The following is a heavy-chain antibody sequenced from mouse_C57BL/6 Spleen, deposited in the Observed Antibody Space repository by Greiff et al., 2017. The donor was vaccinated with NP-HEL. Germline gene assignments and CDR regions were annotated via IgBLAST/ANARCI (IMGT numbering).Heavy chain of an antibody. CDR1: GYTFTDYY. Sequence: EVQLQQSGPELVKPGASVKISCKASGYTFTDYYMNWVKQSHGKSLEWIGDINPNNGGTSYNQKFKGKATLTVDKSSSTAYMELRSLTSEDSAVYYCARSEDWDKDYAMDYWGQGTSVTVSS. V-gene: IGHV1-26*01. CDR3: ARSEDWDKDYAMDY. J-gene: IGHJ4*01. D-gene: IGHD4-1*01. CDR2: INPNNGGT.